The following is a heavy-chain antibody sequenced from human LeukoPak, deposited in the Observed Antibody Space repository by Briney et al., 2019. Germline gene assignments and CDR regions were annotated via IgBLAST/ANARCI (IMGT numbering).Heavy chain of an antibody. CDR2: IYGGGST. V-gene: IGHV3-53*01. CDR1: GLSVSSNF. Sequence: GGSLRLSCAATGLSVSSNFMSWVRQAPGKGLEWVSVIYGGGSTYYADSVKGRFTISRDTPKNTLYLQMSSLRVEDTAVYYCASWPVGWYGEDSWGQGTLVTVSS. CDR3: ASWPVGWYGEDS. J-gene: IGHJ4*02. D-gene: IGHD6-19*01.